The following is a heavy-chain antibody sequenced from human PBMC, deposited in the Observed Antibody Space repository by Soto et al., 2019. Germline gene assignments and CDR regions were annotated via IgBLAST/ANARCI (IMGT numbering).Heavy chain of an antibody. Sequence: EVHLVESGGGLVKPGGSLRLSCAVSGFTFSSCTMNWVRQAPGKVLEWVSSISPSTSHIYYTDSVKGRFTISRDNAKNSLFLQMNSLRAEDTAVYYCSGCSGGACHRNYGMDVWGQGTTVTVSS. CDR1: GFTFSSCT. D-gene: IGHD2-15*01. J-gene: IGHJ6*02. CDR2: ISPSTSHI. CDR3: SGCSGGACHRNYGMDV. V-gene: IGHV3-21*01.